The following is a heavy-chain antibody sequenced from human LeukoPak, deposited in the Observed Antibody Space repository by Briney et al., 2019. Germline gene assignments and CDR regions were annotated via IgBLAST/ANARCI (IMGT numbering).Heavy chain of an antibody. CDR3: ARDLPYSSSWCYYYYGMDV. V-gene: IGHV3-30-3*01. J-gene: IGHJ6*02. D-gene: IGHD6-13*01. CDR2: ISYDGSNK. CDR1: GFTFSGYP. Sequence: GKSLRLSCAASGFTFSGYPIHWVRRAPGKGLEWVAVISYDGSNKYYADSVKGRFTISRDNSKNTLYLQMNSLRAEDTAVYYCARDLPYSSSWCYYYYGMDVWGQGTTVTVSS.